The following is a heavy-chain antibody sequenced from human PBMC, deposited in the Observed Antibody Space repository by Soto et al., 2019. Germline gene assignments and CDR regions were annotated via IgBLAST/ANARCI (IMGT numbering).Heavy chain of an antibody. CDR3: ARGGPVAVAGNNYYYYGMDV. D-gene: IGHD6-19*01. V-gene: IGHV4-59*08. J-gene: IGHJ6*02. CDR2: IYYSGST. CDR1: GGSISSYY. Sequence: SETLSLTCTVSGGSISSYYWSWIRQPPGKGLEWIGYIYYSGSTNYNPSLKSRVTISVDTSKNQFSLKLSSVTAADTAVYYCARGGPVAVAGNNYYYYGMDVWGQGTTVTVSS.